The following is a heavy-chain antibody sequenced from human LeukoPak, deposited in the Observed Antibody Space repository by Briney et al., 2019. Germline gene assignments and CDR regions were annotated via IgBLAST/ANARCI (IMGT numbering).Heavy chain of an antibody. Sequence: SETLSLTCTVSGGSISSGGYYWSWIRQHPGKGLEWIGYIYYSGSTYYNPSLKSRVTISVDTSKNRFSLKLSSVTAADTAVYYCARDTVVVVAATPYYYYGMDVWGQGTTVTVSS. CDR1: GGSISSGGYY. CDR2: IYYSGST. J-gene: IGHJ6*02. V-gene: IGHV4-31*03. D-gene: IGHD2-15*01. CDR3: ARDTVVVVAATPYYYYGMDV.